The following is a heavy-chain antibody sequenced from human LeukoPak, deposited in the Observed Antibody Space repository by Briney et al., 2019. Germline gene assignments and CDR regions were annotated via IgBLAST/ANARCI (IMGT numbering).Heavy chain of an antibody. CDR3: AKAQYYDYVWGSYPMDV. CDR1: GFTFSSYG. CDR2: IRYDGSNK. V-gene: IGHV3-30*02. J-gene: IGHJ6*04. Sequence: GGSLRLSCAASGFTFSSYGMHWVRQAPGKGLEWVAFIRYDGSNKYYADSVKGRFTISRDNSKNTLYLQMNSLRAEDTAVYYCAKAQYYDYVWGSYPMDVWGKGTTVTISS. D-gene: IGHD3-16*02.